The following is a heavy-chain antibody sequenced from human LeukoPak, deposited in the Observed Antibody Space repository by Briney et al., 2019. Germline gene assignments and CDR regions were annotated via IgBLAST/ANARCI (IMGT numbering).Heavy chain of an antibody. J-gene: IGHJ4*02. CDR3: ARDQGEIWFGELLAQIDY. V-gene: IGHV3-33*01. CDR1: GFTFSSYG. CDR2: IWYDGSNK. D-gene: IGHD3-10*01. Sequence: GGSLRLSCAASGFTFSSYGMHWARQAPGKGLEWVAVIWYDGSNKYYADSVKGRFTISRDNSKNTLYLQMNSLRAEDTAVYYCARDQGEIWFGELLAQIDYWGQGTLVTVSS.